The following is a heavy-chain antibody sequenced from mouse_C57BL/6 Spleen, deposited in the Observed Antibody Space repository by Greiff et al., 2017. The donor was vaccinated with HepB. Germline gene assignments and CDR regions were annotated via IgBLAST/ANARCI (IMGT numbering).Heavy chain of an antibody. CDR2: IYPRSGNT. Sequence: QVQLQQSGAELARPGASVKLSCKASGYTFTSYGISWVKQRTGQGLEWIGEIYPRSGNTYYNEKFKGKATLTADKSSSTAYMELRSLTSEDSAVYFCARGVYYDYDGSFDYWGQGTTLTVSS. D-gene: IGHD2-4*01. V-gene: IGHV1-81*01. CDR3: ARGVYYDYDGSFDY. J-gene: IGHJ2*01. CDR1: GYTFTSYG.